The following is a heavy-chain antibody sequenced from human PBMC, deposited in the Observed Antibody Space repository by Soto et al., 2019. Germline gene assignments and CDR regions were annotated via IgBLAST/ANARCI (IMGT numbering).Heavy chain of an antibody. CDR1: GFKFEDYA. J-gene: IGHJ4*02. V-gene: IGHV3-9*01. Sequence: EVQLVESGGGLVQPGRALRLSCGASGFKFEDYAIHWVRQSPGKGLEWVAGISYNSGAIGYADSVRGRFTISRDNARKSLYLQMNRLRDDDTAFYYCTKALYWGFDFWGRGTLVIVSA. CDR3: TKALYWGFDF. CDR2: ISYNSGAI. D-gene: IGHD3-16*01.